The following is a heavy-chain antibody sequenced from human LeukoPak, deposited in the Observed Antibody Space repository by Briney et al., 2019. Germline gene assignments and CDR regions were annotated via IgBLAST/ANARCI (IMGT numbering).Heavy chain of an antibody. V-gene: IGHV3-23*01. CDR3: ARDFGNCSGGSCLGVPTDY. CDR2: ISGSGHST. D-gene: IGHD2-15*01. Sequence: GGSLRLSCAASGFTFSSYAMSWVRQAPGKGLEWVSGISGSGHSTYYADSVKGRFTISRDNSKNTLYLQMNSLRAEDTAIYYCARDFGNCSGGSCLGVPTDYWGQGTLVTVSS. J-gene: IGHJ4*02. CDR1: GFTFSSYA.